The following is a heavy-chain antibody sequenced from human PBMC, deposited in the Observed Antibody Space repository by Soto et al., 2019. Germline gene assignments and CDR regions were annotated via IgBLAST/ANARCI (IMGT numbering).Heavy chain of an antibody. CDR2: ISPILDVA. V-gene: IGHV1-69*02. Sequence: QLVQSGAEVKRPGSSVKVSCKASGGDFLSYTISWVRQVPGQGPEWMGTISPILDVAKNAKKFQGRVAITADKDTSTVNIELRRLRSYDTAVYYCAQMWFGELWHGMDVWGQGTTITVSS. D-gene: IGHD3-10*01. CDR1: GGDFLSYT. J-gene: IGHJ6*02. CDR3: AQMWFGELWHGMDV.